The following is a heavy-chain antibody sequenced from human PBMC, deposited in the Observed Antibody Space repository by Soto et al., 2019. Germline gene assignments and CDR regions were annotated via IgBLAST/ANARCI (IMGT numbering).Heavy chain of an antibody. CDR3: ARPLQLAVSGFDP. J-gene: IGHJ5*02. CDR1: GDSISSSSYY. Sequence: ETLSLTCAVSGDSISSSSYYWAWIRQPPGKGLEWIGSIHYRANSYYSPSLKSRITISVDTSKNQISLRLSSVTAADTAVYYCARPLQLAVSGFDPWGQGTLVTVSS. V-gene: IGHV4-39*01. D-gene: IGHD3-3*02. CDR2: IHYRANS.